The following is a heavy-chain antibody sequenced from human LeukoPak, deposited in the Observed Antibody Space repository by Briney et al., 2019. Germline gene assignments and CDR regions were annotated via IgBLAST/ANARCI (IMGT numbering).Heavy chain of an antibody. Sequence: GSLRLSCAASGFTFSSYEMNWVRQAPGKGLEWIGYIYYSGSTNYNPSLKSRVTISVDTSKNQFSLKLSSVTAADTAVYYCAREYVRDTAASGGYFDLWGRGTLVTVSS. CDR1: GFTFSSYE. J-gene: IGHJ2*01. CDR2: IYYSGST. D-gene: IGHD6-13*01. V-gene: IGHV4-59*01. CDR3: AREYVRDTAASGGYFDL.